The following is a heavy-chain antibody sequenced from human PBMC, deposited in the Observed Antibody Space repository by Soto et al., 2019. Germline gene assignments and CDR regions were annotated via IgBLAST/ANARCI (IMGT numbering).Heavy chain of an antibody. J-gene: IGHJ4*02. Sequence: EVQLVESGGGLVQPGGSLRLSCAVSGFTFSSYSMNWVRQAPGKGLEWVSYISSSSSTIYYADSVKGRFTISRDNAKNSLYLQMNSLRAEDTAVYYCARDPLWFGELLLDYWGQGTVVTVSS. V-gene: IGHV3-48*01. CDR3: ARDPLWFGELLLDY. CDR2: ISSSSSTI. CDR1: GFTFSSYS. D-gene: IGHD3-10*01.